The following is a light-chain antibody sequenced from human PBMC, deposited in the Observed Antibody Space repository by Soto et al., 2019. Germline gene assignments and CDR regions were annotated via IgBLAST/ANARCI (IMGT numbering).Light chain of an antibody. CDR2: GAS. Sequence: EIVMTQSPATLSVSPGERATLSCRASQSVRSNLAWYQQKPGQAPRLLIYGASTRATGIPARFSGSGSGTEFTPTISSLQSEDFAVYYCQQYNNWPPLTFGGGTKVEIK. J-gene: IGKJ4*01. CDR3: QQYNNWPPLT. CDR1: QSVRSN. V-gene: IGKV3-15*01.